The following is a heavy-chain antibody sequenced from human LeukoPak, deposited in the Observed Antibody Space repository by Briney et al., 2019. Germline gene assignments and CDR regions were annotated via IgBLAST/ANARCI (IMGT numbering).Heavy chain of an antibody. D-gene: IGHD3-10*01. CDR3: ARDRVRDGSGSYYTLHWFDP. Sequence: GGSLRLPCAASGFTFSSYSMNWVRQAPGKGLEWVSSISSSSSYIYYADSVKGRFTISRDNSKNTLYLQMNSLRAEDTAVYYCARDRVRDGSGSYYTLHWFDPWGQGTLVTVSS. CDR2: ISSSSSYI. V-gene: IGHV3-21*01. J-gene: IGHJ5*02. CDR1: GFTFSSYS.